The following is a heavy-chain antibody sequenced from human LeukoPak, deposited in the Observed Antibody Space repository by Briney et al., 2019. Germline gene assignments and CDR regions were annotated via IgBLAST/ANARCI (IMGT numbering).Heavy chain of an antibody. J-gene: IGHJ4*02. Sequence: GGSLRLSCAASGFTFNSHGMHWVRQAPGKGLEWVTVIWYDGSKKYYADSVKGRFTISRDNSKNMLYLQMNSLRAEDTAVYYCARWDGSDYFDYWGQGTLVTVSS. CDR1: GFTFNSHG. D-gene: IGHD6-25*01. CDR3: ARWDGSDYFDY. V-gene: IGHV3-33*01. CDR2: IWYDGSKK.